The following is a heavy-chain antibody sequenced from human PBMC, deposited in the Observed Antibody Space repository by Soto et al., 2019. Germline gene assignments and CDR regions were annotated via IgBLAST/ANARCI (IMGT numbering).Heavy chain of an antibody. D-gene: IGHD6-13*01. J-gene: IGHJ6*03. CDR3: ARAISSSWYATGYYYYYMDV. Sequence: SETLSLTCDVSSGSISSSNWWSWVRQPPGKGLEWIGEIYHSESTNYNPSLKSRVTISVDKSKNQFSLKLSSVTAADTAVYYCARAISSSWYATGYYYYYMDVWGKGTTVTVSS. CDR2: IYHSEST. CDR1: SGSISSSNW. V-gene: IGHV4-4*02.